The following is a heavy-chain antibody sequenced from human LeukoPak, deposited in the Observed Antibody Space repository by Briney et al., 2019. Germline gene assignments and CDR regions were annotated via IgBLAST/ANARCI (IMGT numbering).Heavy chain of an antibody. J-gene: IGHJ4*02. D-gene: IGHD3-22*01. V-gene: IGHV3-23*01. CDR1: GITLSNYG. CDR2: ISDSGGRT. CDR3: ARRGVVIRVILVGFHKEAYYFDS. Sequence: GGSLRLSCAVSGITLSNYGMSWVRQATGKGLEWVAGISDSGGRTNYADSVKGRFTISRDNPKNTLYLQMNSLRGEDTAVYFCARRGVVIRVILVGFHKEAYYFDSWGQGAVVTVSS.